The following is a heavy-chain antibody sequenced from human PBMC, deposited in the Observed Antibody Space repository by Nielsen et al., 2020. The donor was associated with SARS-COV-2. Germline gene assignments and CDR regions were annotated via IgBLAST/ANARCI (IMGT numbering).Heavy chain of an antibody. CDR2: INHSGST. D-gene: IGHD3-16*01. J-gene: IGHJ4*02. CDR1: GGSFSGYY. Sequence: SETLSLTCAVYGGSFSGYYWSWIRQPPGKGLEWIGEINHSGSTNYNPSLKSRVTISVDTSKNQFSLKLSSVTAADTAVYYCARDSGLPDYWGQGTLVTVSS. V-gene: IGHV4-34*01. CDR3: ARDSGLPDY.